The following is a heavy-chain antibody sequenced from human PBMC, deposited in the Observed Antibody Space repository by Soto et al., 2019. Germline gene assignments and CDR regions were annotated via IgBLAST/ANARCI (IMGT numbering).Heavy chain of an antibody. V-gene: IGHV3-23*01. CDR2: ISGSGGST. Sequence: GGSLILSCAASGFTFSSYAMSWVRQAPGKGLEWVSAISGSGGSTYYADSVKGRFTISRDNSKNTLYLQMNSLRAEDTAVYYCAKGARDGYTLWVFDYWGQGTLVTVSS. CDR3: AKGARDGYTLWVFDY. D-gene: IGHD5-12*01. CDR1: GFTFSSYA. J-gene: IGHJ4*02.